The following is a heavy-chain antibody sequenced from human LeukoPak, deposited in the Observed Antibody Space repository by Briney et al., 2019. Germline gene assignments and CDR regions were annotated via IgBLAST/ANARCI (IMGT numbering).Heavy chain of an antibody. CDR2: IKQDGSER. Sequence: GGSLRLSCAVSGFTLSTYWMSWVRQAPGKGLEWVANIKQDGSERSYVDSVKGRFTMSRDNVKNSLYLQMNSLRAEDTAVYYCARDRDDYASFDYWGQGTLVTVSS. CDR1: GFTLSTYW. D-gene: IGHD5-24*01. V-gene: IGHV3-7*01. CDR3: ARDRDDYASFDY. J-gene: IGHJ4*02.